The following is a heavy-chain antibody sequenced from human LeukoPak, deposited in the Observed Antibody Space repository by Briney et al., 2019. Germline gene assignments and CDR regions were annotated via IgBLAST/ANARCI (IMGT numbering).Heavy chain of an antibody. Sequence: GGSLRLSCAASGFTFSGSAMSWVRQAPGEGLEWVSLISYSGANSYYTDSVRGRFTISRDNSKDALFLQMNSLRAEDTAIYYCARDTQLSTWGLGTMVTVSS. J-gene: IGHJ3*01. CDR1: GFTFSGSA. CDR2: ISYSGANS. V-gene: IGHV3-23*01. CDR3: ARDTQLST. D-gene: IGHD3-16*02.